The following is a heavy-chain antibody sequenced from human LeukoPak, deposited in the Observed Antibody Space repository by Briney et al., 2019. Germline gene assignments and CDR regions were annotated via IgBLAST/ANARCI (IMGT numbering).Heavy chain of an antibody. CDR3: ASVHYDIPDAFDI. CDR2: IYYSGST. V-gene: IGHV4-30-4*07. Sequence: SETLSLTCAVSGGSISSGGYSWSWIRQPPGKGLEWIGYIYYSGSTYYNPSLKSRVTISVDTSKNQFSLKLSSVTAADTAVYYCASVHYDIPDAFDIWGQGTMVTVSS. J-gene: IGHJ3*02. D-gene: IGHD3-9*01. CDR1: GGSISSGGYS.